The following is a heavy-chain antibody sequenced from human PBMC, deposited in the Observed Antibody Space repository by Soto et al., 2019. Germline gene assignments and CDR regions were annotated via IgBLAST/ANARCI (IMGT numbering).Heavy chain of an antibody. J-gene: IGHJ5*02. Sequence: PSETLSLTCTVSGGSVSSGSYYWSWIRQPPGKGLEWIGYIYYSGSTNYNPSLKSRVTISVDTSKNQFSLKLSSVTAADTAVYYCARDRKVVVAATLHHRGFDPWGQGTLVTVSS. CDR1: GGSVSSGSYY. CDR3: ARDRKVVVAATLHHRGFDP. D-gene: IGHD2-15*01. CDR2: IYYSGST. V-gene: IGHV4-61*01.